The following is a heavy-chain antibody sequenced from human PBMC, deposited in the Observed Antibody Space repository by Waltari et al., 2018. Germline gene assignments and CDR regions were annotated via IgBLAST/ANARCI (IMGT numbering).Heavy chain of an antibody. D-gene: IGHD2-15*01. J-gene: IGHJ4*02. V-gene: IGHV4-4*02. CDR1: GDSVTNSYW. Sequence: QLQLQESGPGLVRPSGTLSLACVVSGDSVTNSYWWSWVRHSPGKGREWIRQIHGSGRANYNPSFGSRVSVSMDTSNNQFSLKVTSATAADTAIYYCARDRGRGLYLDSWGQGVLVTVSP. CDR2: IHGSGRA. CDR3: ARDRGRGLYLDS.